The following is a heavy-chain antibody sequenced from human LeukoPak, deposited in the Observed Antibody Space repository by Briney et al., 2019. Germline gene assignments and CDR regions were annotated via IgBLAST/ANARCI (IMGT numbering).Heavy chain of an antibody. CDR1: GFTFNNYG. V-gene: IGHV3-30*03. J-gene: IGHJ5*02. CDR2: ISYDGGND. CDR3: VRDSRPPDSIHFWSVNLFDP. Sequence: GKSLRLSCAASGFTFNNYGMHWVRQAPGKGLEWVAVISYDGGNDYYADSVKGRFTISRDNSKNTLYLQMNSLRPEDTAVYYCVRDSRPPDSIHFWSVNLFDPWGQGTLVTVSS. D-gene: IGHD3-3*02.